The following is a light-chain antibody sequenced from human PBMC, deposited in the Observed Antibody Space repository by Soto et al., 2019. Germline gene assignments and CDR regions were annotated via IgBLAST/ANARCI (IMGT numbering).Light chain of an antibody. CDR3: QQYGRSPFT. V-gene: IGKV3-20*01. J-gene: IGKJ3*01. CDR2: ESS. CDR1: QRVSSTY. Sequence: EILLTQSPGTLSLSPGERATLSCMASQRVSSTYLAWYQQKPGQAPRLLIYESSNRATGVPDRFSASGSGTDFTLTISRLEPEDFAVYYCQQYGRSPFTFGPGTKVDI.